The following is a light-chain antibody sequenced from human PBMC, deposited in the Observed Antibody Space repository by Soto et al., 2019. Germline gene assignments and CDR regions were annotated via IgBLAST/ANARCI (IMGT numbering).Light chain of an antibody. J-gene: IGKJ3*01. CDR1: QSVSSN. CDR3: QQHNNWPSFT. Sequence: DIVMTQSPATLSVSPGERATLSCRASQSVSSNLAWYQQKPGQAPRLLVYGASTRATGIPARFSGSGSGTEFILTISSLQSEDFALYYCQQHNNWPSFTFGPGTKVDIK. CDR2: GAS. V-gene: IGKV3-15*01.